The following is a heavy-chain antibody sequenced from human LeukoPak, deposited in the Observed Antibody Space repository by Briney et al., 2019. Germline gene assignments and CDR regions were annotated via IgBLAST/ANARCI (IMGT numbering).Heavy chain of an antibody. CDR2: INPNTGDT. D-gene: IGHD5-12*01. J-gene: IGHJ4*02. CDR3: ARGEVAMSD. Sequence: ASVKVSFKASGYTFTNYYIHWVRQAPGQGLEWMGWINPNTGDTASAQKFQGRVTLTRDTSTRTAYMELRRLRYDDTAVYFCARGEVAMSDWGQGARVTVS. CDR1: GYTFTNYY. V-gene: IGHV1-2*02.